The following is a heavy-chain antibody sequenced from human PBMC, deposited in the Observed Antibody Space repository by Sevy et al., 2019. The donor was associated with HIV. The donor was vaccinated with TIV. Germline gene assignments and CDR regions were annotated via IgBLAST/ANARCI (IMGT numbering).Heavy chain of an antibody. Sequence: SQTLSLTCAISGDSVSTYSAAWNWIRQSPSRGLEWLGRTYYKSKWYNDYALSVKSRISINPDTPKNQISLQLNSVTPADTAVYYCARESSSFFFHFDYWGKGTLATVSS. D-gene: IGHD6-6*01. V-gene: IGHV6-1*01. J-gene: IGHJ4*02. CDR3: ARESSSFFFHFDY. CDR1: GDSVSTYSAA. CDR2: TYYKSKWYN.